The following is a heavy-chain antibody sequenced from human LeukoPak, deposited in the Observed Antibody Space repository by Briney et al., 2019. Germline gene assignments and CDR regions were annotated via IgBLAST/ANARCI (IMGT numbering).Heavy chain of an antibody. CDR2: IYSTGGK. Sequence: GGSLRLSCAASEFTVSTNYMSWVRQAPGKGLEWVSIIYSTGGKYYADSAKGRFTISRDNSKHTLYLQMNSLRGEDTAVYYCARGSDGWFAFDYWGQGILVTVSS. CDR1: EFTVSTNY. D-gene: IGHD6-19*01. V-gene: IGHV3-66*01. CDR3: ARGSDGWFAFDY. J-gene: IGHJ4*02.